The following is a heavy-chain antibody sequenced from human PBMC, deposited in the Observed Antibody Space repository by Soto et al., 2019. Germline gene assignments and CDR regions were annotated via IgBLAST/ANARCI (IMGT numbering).Heavy chain of an antibody. J-gene: IGHJ4*02. V-gene: IGHV1-69*13. CDR2: IIPIFGTA. D-gene: IGHD3-22*01. CDR3: ARDPPRNYYDSSGYFDY. CDR1: GGTFSSYA. Sequence: SVKVSCKASGGTFSSYAISWVRQAPGQGLEWMGGIIPIFGTANYAQKFQGRVTITADESTSTAYMELSSLRSEDTAVYYCARDPPRNYYDSSGYFDYWGQGTLVTV.